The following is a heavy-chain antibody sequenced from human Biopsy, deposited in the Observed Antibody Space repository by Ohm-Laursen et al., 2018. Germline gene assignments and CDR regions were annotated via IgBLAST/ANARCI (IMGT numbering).Heavy chain of an antibody. CDR1: GGSVSSGGFY. Sequence: SETLSLTCTVSGGSVSSGGFYWSWIRQHPGKGLEWIGYIYYSGTTYYNPSLKSLVTISVDTSKNQFSLKLNSVTAADTAVYYCARRPYGGTRYWYFDPWGQGTLVTVSS. J-gene: IGHJ5*02. V-gene: IGHV4-31*01. CDR2: IYYSGTT. D-gene: IGHD4-23*01. CDR3: ARRPYGGTRYWYFDP.